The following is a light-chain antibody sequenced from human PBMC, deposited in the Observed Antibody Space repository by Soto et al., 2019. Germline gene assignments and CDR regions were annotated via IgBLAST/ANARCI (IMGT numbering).Light chain of an antibody. Sequence: QSALTQPPSASVSPGQSVTISCTGTSSDVGGYNYVSWYQQHPGKAPKLMIYEVSKRPSGVPDRLSGSKSGNTASLTVSGLQAEDEADYYCSSYAGSNNFGVFGTGTKVTVL. CDR2: EVS. V-gene: IGLV2-8*01. J-gene: IGLJ1*01. CDR3: SSYAGSNNFGV. CDR1: SSDVGGYNY.